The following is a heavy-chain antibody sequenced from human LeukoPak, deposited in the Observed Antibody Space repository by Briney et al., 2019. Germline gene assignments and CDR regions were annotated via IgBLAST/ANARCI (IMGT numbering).Heavy chain of an antibody. V-gene: IGHV4-30-2*01. Sequence: SQTLSLTCTVSGGSISSGGYYWSWIPQPPGKGLEWIGYIYHSVSTYYNPSLKSRVTISVDRSKNQFSLKLSSVTAADTAVYYCARVVVVPAAIRWFDPWGQGTLVTVSS. CDR3: ARVVVVPAAIRWFDP. CDR2: IYHSVST. D-gene: IGHD2-2*01. CDR1: GGSISSGGYY. J-gene: IGHJ5*02.